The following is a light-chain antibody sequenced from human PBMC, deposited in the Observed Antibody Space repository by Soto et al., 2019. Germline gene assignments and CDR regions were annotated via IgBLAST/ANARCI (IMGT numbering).Light chain of an antibody. CDR1: QSVSSY. CDR3: QQRSNWPRT. V-gene: IGKV3-11*01. Sequence: IALTQSPATLSLSPGERATLSCRASQSVSSYLAWYQQKPGQAPRLLIYDASNRATGIPARFSGSGSGTDFTLTISSLELEDFAVYYCQQRSNWPRTFGPGTKVDIK. CDR2: DAS. J-gene: IGKJ3*01.